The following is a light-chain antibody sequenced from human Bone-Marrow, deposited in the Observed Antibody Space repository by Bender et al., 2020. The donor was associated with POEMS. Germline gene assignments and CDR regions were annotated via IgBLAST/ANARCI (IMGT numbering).Light chain of an antibody. CDR3: SSYTGSSTVV. CDR1: SSTIGSYNL. V-gene: IGLV2-14*02. J-gene: IGLJ2*01. Sequence: QSALTQPASVSGSPGQSITISCTGTSSTIGSYNLVSWYLQYPVKAPRLILYEGTKRPSGVSNRFSGSKSGNTASLTISGLQAEDEADYYCSSYTGSSTVVFGGGTELTVL. CDR2: EGT.